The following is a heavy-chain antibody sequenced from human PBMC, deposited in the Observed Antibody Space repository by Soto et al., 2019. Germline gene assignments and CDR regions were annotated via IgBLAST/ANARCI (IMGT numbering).Heavy chain of an antibody. CDR2: ISYDGSNK. Sequence: QVQLVESGGGVVQTGRSLRLSCAASGFTFSSYAMHWVRQAPGKGLEWVAVISYDGSNKYYADSVKGRFTISRDNSKNTLYLQMNSLRAEDTAVYYCARDHREPNGMDVWGQGTTVTVSS. J-gene: IGHJ6*02. CDR3: ARDHREPNGMDV. CDR1: GFTFSSYA. D-gene: IGHD1-26*01. V-gene: IGHV3-30-3*01.